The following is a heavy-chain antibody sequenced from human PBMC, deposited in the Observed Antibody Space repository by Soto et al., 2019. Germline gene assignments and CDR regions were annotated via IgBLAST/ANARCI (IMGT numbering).Heavy chain of an antibody. Sequence: QVTLKESGPVLVKPTETLTLTCTVSGFSLSNARMGVSWIRQPPGKALEWLAHIFSNDEKSYSTSLKSRLTISKDTSKSQVVLTMTNMDPVDTATYYCARISPSGVWYFDLWGRGTLVTVSS. CDR3: ARISPSGVWYFDL. CDR2: IFSNDEK. J-gene: IGHJ2*01. V-gene: IGHV2-26*01. CDR1: GFSLSNARMG. D-gene: IGHD3-10*01.